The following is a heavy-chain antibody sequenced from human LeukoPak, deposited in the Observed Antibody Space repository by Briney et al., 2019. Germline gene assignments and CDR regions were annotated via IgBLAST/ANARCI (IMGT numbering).Heavy chain of an antibody. J-gene: IGHJ5*02. CDR3: ARDGGMVPYNWFDP. D-gene: IGHD3-10*01. CDR1: GFTFSSYW. CDR2: INSDGSST. Sequence: GGSLRLSCAASGFTFSSYWMSWVRQAPGKGLVWVSRINSDGSSTSYADSVKGRFTISRDNAKNTLYLQMNSLRAEDTAVYYCARDGGMVPYNWFDPWGQGTLVTVSS. V-gene: IGHV3-74*01.